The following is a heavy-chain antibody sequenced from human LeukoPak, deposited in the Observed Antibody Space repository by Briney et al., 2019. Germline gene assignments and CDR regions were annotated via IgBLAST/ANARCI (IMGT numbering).Heavy chain of an antibody. D-gene: IGHD3-16*01. J-gene: IGHJ1*01. Sequence: SETLSLTCGVSGGSISSTNWWSWVRPPPGQGLEWIGEISLTGRTNYNPSLNGRVTMSLDESRNQLSLNLTSVTAADTAIYYCSRERGDFCPFGYWGQGALVSV. CDR1: GGSISSTNW. CDR3: SRERGDFCPFGY. V-gene: IGHV4-4*02. CDR2: ISLTGRT.